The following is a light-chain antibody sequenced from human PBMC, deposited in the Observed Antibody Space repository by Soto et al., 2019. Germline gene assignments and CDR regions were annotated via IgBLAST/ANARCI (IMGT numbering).Light chain of an antibody. Sequence: EIVLTQSPGTLSLSPGERATLSCRASQSVSSSYLAWYQQKPGQAPRLLIYGASTRATGAPARFSGSGSGTEFTLTISSLQSEDLAVYYCQQYNNWPPWTFGQGTKVDI. CDR3: QQYNNWPPWT. CDR1: QSVSSSY. V-gene: IGKV3-15*01. CDR2: GAS. J-gene: IGKJ1*01.